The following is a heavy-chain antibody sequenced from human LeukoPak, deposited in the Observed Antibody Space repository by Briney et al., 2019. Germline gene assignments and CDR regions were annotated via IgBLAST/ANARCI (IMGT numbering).Heavy chain of an antibody. CDR3: ARLPKMGYCSGGSCYDY. CDR2: INPSGGST. CDR1: GYTFTSYY. Sequence: ASVKVSCKASGYTFTSYYMHWVRQAPGQGLEWMGIINPSGGSTSYAQKFQGRVTMTRDTSTSTVYMELSSLRSEDTAVYYCARLPKMGYCSGGSCYDYWGQGTLVTVSS. V-gene: IGHV1-46*01. D-gene: IGHD2-15*01. J-gene: IGHJ4*02.